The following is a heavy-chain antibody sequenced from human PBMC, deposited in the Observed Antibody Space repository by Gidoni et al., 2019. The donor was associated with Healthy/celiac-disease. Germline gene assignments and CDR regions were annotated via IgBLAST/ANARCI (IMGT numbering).Heavy chain of an antibody. CDR1: GGSISSRSYD. J-gene: IGHJ6*03. V-gene: IGHV4-39*01. Sequence: QLQLQESGPGLVKPSETLSLTCTVSGGSISSRSYDWGWLRQPPGKGLEWIGSIYYRGSTYYNPSLKSRVTISVDTSKNQFSLKLRSVTAADTAVYYCARSSTSPFPHWYYYMDVWGKGTTVTVSS. CDR3: ARSSTSPFPHWYYYMDV. CDR2: IYYRGST. D-gene: IGHD2-2*01.